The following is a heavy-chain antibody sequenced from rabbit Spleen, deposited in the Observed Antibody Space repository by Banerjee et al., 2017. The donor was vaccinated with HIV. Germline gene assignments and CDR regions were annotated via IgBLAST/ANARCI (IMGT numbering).Heavy chain of an antibody. J-gene: IGHJ6*01. CDR1: GFSFSSNW. CDR3: ARDTSSSFSSYGMDL. V-gene: IGHV1S45*01. Sequence: QEQLVESGGGLVKPGGTLTLTCTVSGFSFSSNWICWVRQAPGKGLEWIACIDTNDGDTDYANWPKGRFTISKTSSTTVTLRMTSLTATDTATYFCARDTSSSFSSYGMDLWGPGTLVTV. D-gene: IGHD1-1*01. CDR2: IDTNDGDT.